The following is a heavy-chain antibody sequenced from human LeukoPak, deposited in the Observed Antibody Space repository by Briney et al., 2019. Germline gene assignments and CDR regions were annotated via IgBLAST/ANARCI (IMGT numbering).Heavy chain of an antibody. CDR3: ASSLNDYDSSGFDY. CDR1: XW. V-gene: IGHV4-4*02. CDR2: IYHGGSP. J-gene: IGHJ4*02. D-gene: IGHD3-22*01. Sequence: XWWSWVRPXPXKXVEWIGHIYHGGSPNYNPSLKSRVTISVDKSKNQFSLKLSSVTAADTAVYYCASSLNDYDSSGFDYWGQGTLVTVSS.